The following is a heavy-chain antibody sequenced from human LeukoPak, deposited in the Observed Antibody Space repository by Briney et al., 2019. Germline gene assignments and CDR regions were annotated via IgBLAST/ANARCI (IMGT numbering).Heavy chain of an antibody. Sequence: GRSLRLSCAASGFTFDDYAMHWVRQAPGKGLEWVSGISWNSGSIGYADSVKGRFTISRDNAKNSLYLQMNSLRAEDTAVYYCARDGHSGYDQIGFFDYWGQGTLVTVSS. J-gene: IGHJ4*02. CDR1: GFTFDDYA. V-gene: IGHV3-9*01. CDR3: ARDGHSGYDQIGFFDY. CDR2: ISWNSGSI. D-gene: IGHD5-12*01.